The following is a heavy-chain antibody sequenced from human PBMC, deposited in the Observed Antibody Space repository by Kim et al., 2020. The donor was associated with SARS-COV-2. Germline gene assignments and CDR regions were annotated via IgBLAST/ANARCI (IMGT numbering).Heavy chain of an antibody. J-gene: IGHJ5*02. D-gene: IGHD6-19*01. Sequence: DSVKGRFTISRDNAKNSLYLQMYSLRAEDTAVYYCTKSLVSVGGTNWFDPWGQGTLVTVSS. CDR3: TKSLVSVGGTNWFDP. V-gene: IGHV3-7*01.